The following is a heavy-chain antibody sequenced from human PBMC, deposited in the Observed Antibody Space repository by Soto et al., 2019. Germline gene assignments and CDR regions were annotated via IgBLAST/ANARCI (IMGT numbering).Heavy chain of an antibody. D-gene: IGHD3-9*01. CDR1: GYTFTGHY. J-gene: IGHJ3*02. CDR2: INPNSGAT. Sequence: ASVKFTCKASGYTFTGHYMHWVRQAPGQGLEWMGWINPNSGATNYAQKFQGRVTMTRDTSITTAYMELTRLTSDDTAVYYCARDSHYDILTGYSKNAFDIWGLGTMVTVSS. CDR3: ARDSHYDILTGYSKNAFDI. V-gene: IGHV1-2*02.